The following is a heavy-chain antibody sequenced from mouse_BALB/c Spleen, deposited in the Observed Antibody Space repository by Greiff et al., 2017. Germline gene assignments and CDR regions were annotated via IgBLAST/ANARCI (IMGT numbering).Heavy chain of an antibody. CDR2: ISSGGSYT. J-gene: IGHJ2*01. D-gene: IGHD4-1*01. CDR1: GFTFSSYA. Sequence: EVKVEESGGDLVKPGGSLKLSCAASGFTFSSYAMSWVRQTPEKRLEWVATISSGGSYTYYPDSVKGRFTISRDNAKNTLYLQMSSLRSEDTAMYYCASRRANWDYFDYWGQGTTLTVSS. CDR3: ASRRANWDYFDY. V-gene: IGHV5-9-3*01.